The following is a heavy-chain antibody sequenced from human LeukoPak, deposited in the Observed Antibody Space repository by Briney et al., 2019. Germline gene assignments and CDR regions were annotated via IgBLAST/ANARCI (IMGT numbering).Heavy chain of an antibody. V-gene: IGHV6-1*01. J-gene: IGHJ4*02. D-gene: IGHD6-19*01. CDR2: TYYRSKWYN. CDR3: AREGSSGWTSGYYFDY. CDR1: GDSVSSNSAA. Sequence: SQTLSLTCAISGDSVSSNSAAWNWIRQSPSRGLEWLGRTYYRSKWYNDYAVSVKSRITINPDTSENQFSLQLNSVTPEDTAVYYCAREGSSGWTSGYYFDYWGQGTLVTVSS.